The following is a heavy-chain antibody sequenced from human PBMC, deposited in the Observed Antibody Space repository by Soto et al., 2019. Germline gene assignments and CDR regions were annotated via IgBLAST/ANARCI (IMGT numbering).Heavy chain of an antibody. CDR1: GFTFINYA. V-gene: IGHV3-23*01. CDR2: ISGGGDAT. Sequence: EVQLLESGGGLVQPGGSLRLSCAGSGFTFINYAMNWVLQAPGKGLEWVSSISGGGDATFFADSVRGRFTISRDNSKNTVTLQMNSLGVDDTAVYYCARKILGSTSRPNYWYFDLWGRGTLVTVSS. D-gene: IGHD2-2*01. J-gene: IGHJ2*01. CDR3: ARKILGSTSRPNYWYFDL.